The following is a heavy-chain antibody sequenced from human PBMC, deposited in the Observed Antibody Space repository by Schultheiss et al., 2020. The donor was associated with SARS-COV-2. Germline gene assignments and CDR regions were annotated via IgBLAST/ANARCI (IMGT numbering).Heavy chain of an antibody. CDR3: ARGRCSGGSCSSGFDP. J-gene: IGHJ5*02. D-gene: IGHD2-15*01. V-gene: IGHV3-33*01. CDR2: IWYDGSNK. CDR1: GFTFSSYG. Sequence: GESLKISCAASGFTFSSYGMHWVRQAPGKGLEWVAVIWYDGSNKYYADSVKGRFTISRDNSKNTLYLQMNSLRAEDTAVYYCARGRCSGGSCSSGFDPWGQGTLVTVSS.